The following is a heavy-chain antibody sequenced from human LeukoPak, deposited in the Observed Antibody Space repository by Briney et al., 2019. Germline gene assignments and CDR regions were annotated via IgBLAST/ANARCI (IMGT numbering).Heavy chain of an antibody. J-gene: IGHJ4*02. CDR3: ARGHDYDSSGFFDY. CDR1: RFTFSRYS. CDR2: ISSSSSSI. Sequence: GGSLRLSCAASRFTFSRYSMNWVRQAPGKVLEWLSYISSSSSSIYYADSVKGRFTISRDNAKNPLYLQMNSLRDEDTAVYYCARGHDYDSSGFFDYWGQGTLVTVSS. V-gene: IGHV3-48*02. D-gene: IGHD3-22*01.